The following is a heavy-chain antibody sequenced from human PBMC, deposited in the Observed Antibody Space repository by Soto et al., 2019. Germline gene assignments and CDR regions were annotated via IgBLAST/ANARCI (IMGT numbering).Heavy chain of an antibody. J-gene: IGHJ6*03. CDR3: ARDLSWGSNWYYYMDV. V-gene: IGHV3-48*01. CDR2: ISSSGSGI. CDR1: GFILSDCA. D-gene: IGHD7-27*01. Sequence: EVQLVESGGGLVQPGGSLRLSCATSGFILSDCAMNWVRQAPGKGLEWVSYISSSGSGIDYADSVKGRFTVSRDTARNSMYPQMNSLRAEDTAVYSCARDLSWGSNWYYYMDVWGKGTPVTVSS.